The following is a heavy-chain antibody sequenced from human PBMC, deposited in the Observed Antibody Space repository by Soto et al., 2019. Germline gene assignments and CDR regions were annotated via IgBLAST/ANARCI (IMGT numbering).Heavy chain of an antibody. CDR3: TRAETGVSFDI. D-gene: IGHD3-3*01. J-gene: IGHJ3*02. V-gene: IGHV3-49*03. CDR2: IRSKAYGGTT. CDR1: GFTFGDYA. Sequence: PGGSLRLSCTASGFTFGDYAMSWFRQAPGKGLEWVGFIRSKAYGGTTEYAASVKGRFTISRDDSKSIAYLQMNSLKTEDTAVYYCTRAETGVSFDIWGQETMVTVSS.